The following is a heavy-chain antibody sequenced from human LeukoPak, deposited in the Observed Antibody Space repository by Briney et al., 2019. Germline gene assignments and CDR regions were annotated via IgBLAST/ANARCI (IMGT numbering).Heavy chain of an antibody. CDR3: ARGYDY. CDR1: GGSIIGSTSY. CDR2: INYSGST. V-gene: IGHV4-39*01. Sequence: SETLSLTCTVSGGSIIGSTSYWGWIRQPPGKGLDWIGFINYSGSTYYNPSLRSRVTISVDTSKNQFSLKLNSVTASDTAVYYCARGYDYWGQGTLVTVSS. J-gene: IGHJ4*02. D-gene: IGHD3-22*01.